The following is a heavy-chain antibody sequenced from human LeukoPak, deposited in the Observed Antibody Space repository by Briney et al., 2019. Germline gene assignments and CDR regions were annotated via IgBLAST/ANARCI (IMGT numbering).Heavy chain of an antibody. Sequence: ASVKVSCKASGYTFTSYGIYWVRQAPGQGLEWMGWISTYNGDTNYTQKLQGRVTMTTDTSTSTAYMELRSLRSDDTAVYYCAKARTYYYDSSGYYSGMDVWGQGTTVTVSS. CDR3: AKARTYYYDSSGYYSGMDV. J-gene: IGHJ6*02. D-gene: IGHD3-22*01. CDR1: GYTFTSYG. V-gene: IGHV1-18*01. CDR2: ISTYNGDT.